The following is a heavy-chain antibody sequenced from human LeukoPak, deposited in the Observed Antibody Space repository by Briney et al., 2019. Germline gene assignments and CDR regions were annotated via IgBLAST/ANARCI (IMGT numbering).Heavy chain of an antibody. V-gene: IGHV3-30*18. D-gene: IGHD6-13*01. J-gene: IGHJ4*02. Sequence: PGRSLRLSCAPSGFTFSSYGIRWVRQAPGKGLEWVAVISNDGSNKYYADSVKGRFTISRDNSKNTVYLQMNSLRGEDTAVYYCAKSGIAAAGQRGYFDYWGQGTLVTVSS. CDR1: GFTFSSYG. CDR2: ISNDGSNK. CDR3: AKSGIAAAGQRGYFDY.